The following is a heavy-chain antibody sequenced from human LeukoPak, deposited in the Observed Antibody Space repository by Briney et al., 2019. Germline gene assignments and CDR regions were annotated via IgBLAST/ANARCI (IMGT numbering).Heavy chain of an antibody. CDR3: ARHRLVVPGGIREFAY. V-gene: IGHV4-30-2*01. J-gene: IGHJ4*02. CDR2: IYHSGST. D-gene: IGHD2-2*02. CDR1: GGSISSGGYY. Sequence: SPSLTCTVSGGSISSGGYYWSWIRQPPGKGLQWIGYIYHSGSTYSNPSLKSRVTIPVDMSKNQFSLKLSSVTAADTAVYYCARHRLVVPGGIREFAYWGQGTLVTVSS.